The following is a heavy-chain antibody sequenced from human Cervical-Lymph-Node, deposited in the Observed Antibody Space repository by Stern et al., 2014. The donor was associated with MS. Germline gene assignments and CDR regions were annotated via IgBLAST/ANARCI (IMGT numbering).Heavy chain of an antibody. D-gene: IGHD3-10*01. Sequence: VQLVESGGGVVQPGRSLRLSCAASGFTFSTYGIHWVRQAPGQGLEWVAVIWYDGSKKYYADSVKGRFNIARDNYKNTVYLQMNSLRAEDTAVYYCARDLRGSLDPWGQGTLVTVSS. CDR1: GFTFSTYG. J-gene: IGHJ5*02. CDR2: IWYDGSKK. V-gene: IGHV3-33*01. CDR3: ARDLRGSLDP.